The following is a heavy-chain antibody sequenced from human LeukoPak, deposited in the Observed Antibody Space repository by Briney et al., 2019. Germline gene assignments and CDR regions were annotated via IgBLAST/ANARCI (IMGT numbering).Heavy chain of an antibody. J-gene: IGHJ6*03. CDR1: GFTFSSYG. Sequence: GGSLRLSCAASGFTFSSYGMSWVRQAPGKGLEWVAFIRYDGSNKYYADSVKGRFTISRDNSKNTLYLQMNSLRAEDTAVYYCAKDSYCSSTSCYNHYYYYMDVWGKGTTVTISS. CDR2: IRYDGSNK. V-gene: IGHV3-30*02. D-gene: IGHD2-2*02. CDR3: AKDSYCSSTSCYNHYYYYMDV.